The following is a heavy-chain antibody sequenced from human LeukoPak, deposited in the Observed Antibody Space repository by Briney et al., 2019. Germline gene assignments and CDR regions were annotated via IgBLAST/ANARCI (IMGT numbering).Heavy chain of an antibody. CDR3: ARGPSGGSCYSD. CDR2: INHSGST. D-gene: IGHD2-15*01. CDR1: GGSFSGYY. Sequence: PSETLSLTCAVYGGSFSGYYWSWIRQPPGKGLEWIGEINHSGSTNYNPSLKSRVTISVDTSKNQFSLKLSSVTAADTAVYCCARGPSGGSCYSDWGQGTLVTVSS. V-gene: IGHV4-34*01. J-gene: IGHJ4*02.